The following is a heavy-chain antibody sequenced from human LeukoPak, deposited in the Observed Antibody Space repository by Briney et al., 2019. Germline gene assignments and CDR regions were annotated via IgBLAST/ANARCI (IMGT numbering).Heavy chain of an antibody. CDR1: GYTFTGYY. Sequence: ASVKVSCKASGYTFTGYYMHWVRQAPGQGLEWMGWMNPNSGNTGYAQKFQGRVTITRNTSISTAYMELSSLRSEDTAVYYCARTPDHNYYYYYYMDVWGKGTTVTVSS. J-gene: IGHJ6*03. CDR3: ARTPDHNYYYYYYMDV. D-gene: IGHD1-14*01. CDR2: MNPNSGNT. V-gene: IGHV1-8*03.